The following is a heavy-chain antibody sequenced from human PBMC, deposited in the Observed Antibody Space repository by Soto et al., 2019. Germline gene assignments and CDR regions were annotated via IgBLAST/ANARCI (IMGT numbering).Heavy chain of an antibody. CDR2: INPNSGGT. CDR3: ARDFRYGSGSYPRAFDY. CDR1: GYTFTGYY. Sequence: GASVKVSCKASGYTFTGYYMHWVRQAPGQGLEWMGWINPNSGGTNYAQKFQGWVTMTRDTSISTAYMELSRLRSDDTAVYYCARDFRYGSGSYPRAFDYWGQGTLVTVSS. D-gene: IGHD3-10*01. V-gene: IGHV1-2*04. J-gene: IGHJ4*02.